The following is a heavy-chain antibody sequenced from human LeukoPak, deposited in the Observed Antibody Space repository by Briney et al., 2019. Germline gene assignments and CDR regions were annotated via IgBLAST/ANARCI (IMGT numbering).Heavy chain of an antibody. V-gene: IGHV4-59*08. J-gene: IGHJ5*02. CDR1: GGSIRTYY. CDR3: ARHRPRYNCFDP. CDR2: IYHSWST. Sequence: SGTLSLTCTVSGGSIRTYYWSWIRQPPGKGLDGIGYIYHSWSTNYNHSLKSRGTISLDTSKNEFSLKLSSVPAAHTAIYYCARHRPRYNCFDPWGQGDLVTVSS.